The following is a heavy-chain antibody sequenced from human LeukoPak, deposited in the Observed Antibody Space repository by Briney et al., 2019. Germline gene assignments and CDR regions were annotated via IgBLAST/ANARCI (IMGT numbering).Heavy chain of an antibody. CDR2: LSWNSGSV. CDR3: AKDRNYGSGTYYRGGLDP. Sequence: GGSLRLSCAASGFTFDDYAMHWVRQAPGKGLEWVSGLSWNSGSVAYAYSVKGRFTISRDNAKRSLYLQMNSLRAEDTALYYCAKDRNYGSGTYYRGGLDPWGQGTLVTVSS. J-gene: IGHJ5*02. CDR1: GFTFDDYA. V-gene: IGHV3-9*01. D-gene: IGHD3-10*01.